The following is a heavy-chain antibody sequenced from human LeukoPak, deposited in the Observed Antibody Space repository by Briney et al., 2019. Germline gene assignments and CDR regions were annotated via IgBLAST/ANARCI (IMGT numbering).Heavy chain of an antibody. CDR3: ARTIIGVAGTELGWFDP. CDR1: GFTFSSYG. D-gene: IGHD6-19*01. CDR2: ISNSGGST. V-gene: IGHV3-23*01. Sequence: GGTLRLSCAASGFTFSSYGMSWVRQAPGKGLEWVSSISNSGGSTYHADSVKGRFTISRDNSKNTLYLQMNSLRAEDTAVYYCARTIIGVAGTELGWFDPWGQGALVTVSS. J-gene: IGHJ5*02.